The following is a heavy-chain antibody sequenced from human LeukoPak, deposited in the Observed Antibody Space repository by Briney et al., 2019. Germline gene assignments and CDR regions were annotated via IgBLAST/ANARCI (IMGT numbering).Heavy chain of an antibody. CDR1: GFTFSSYA. J-gene: IGHJ4*02. CDR2: IGSSGGST. CDR3: ARGYCSGGSCYQFFDY. Sequence: GGSLRLSCAASGFTFSSYAMSWVRQAPGKGLEWVSSIGSSGGSTYYADSVKGRFTISRDNSKNTLYLRMNSLTAEDTAVYYCARGYCSGGSCYQFFDYWGQGTLVTVSP. D-gene: IGHD2-15*01. V-gene: IGHV3-23*01.